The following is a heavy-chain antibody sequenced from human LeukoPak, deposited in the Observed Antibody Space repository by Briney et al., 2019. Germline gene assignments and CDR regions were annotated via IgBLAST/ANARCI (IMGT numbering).Heavy chain of an antibody. V-gene: IGHV5-51*01. CDR2: IYPGDSHT. J-gene: IGHJ5*02. CDR3: ARGPRYFDP. Sequence: GGALKIYFXGSGYTFTNYWIGWVRRMPGKGLECLGIIYPGDSHTRYRSSFQGQVTISADKSISTAYLQSSSLKASDTAMYYCARGPRYFDPWGQGTLVTVSS. CDR1: GYTFTNYW. D-gene: IGHD2-15*01.